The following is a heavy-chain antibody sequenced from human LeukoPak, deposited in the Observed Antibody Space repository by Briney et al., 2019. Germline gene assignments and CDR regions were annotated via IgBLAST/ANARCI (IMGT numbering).Heavy chain of an antibody. Sequence: PSETLSLTCTVSGGSISSYYWSWLRQPPGKGLEWIGYIYYSGSTNYNPSLKSRVTISVATSKSHFSLKLSSVTAADTAVYYCARSSYYDFWSGPVGYFDYWGQGTLVTVSS. CDR1: GGSISSYY. D-gene: IGHD3-3*01. CDR3: ARSSYYDFWSGPVGYFDY. J-gene: IGHJ4*02. CDR2: IYYSGST. V-gene: IGHV4-59*01.